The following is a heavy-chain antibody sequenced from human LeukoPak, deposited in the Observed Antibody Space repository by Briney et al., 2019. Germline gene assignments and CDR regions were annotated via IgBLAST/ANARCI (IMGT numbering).Heavy chain of an antibody. D-gene: IGHD3-3*01. CDR1: TFFINSYT. J-gene: IGHJ4*02. CDR2: ISRGGSPI. V-gene: IGHV3-48*04. Sequence: GGSLRHSCTASTFFINSYTMTWVRQAPGKGLEWVSSISRGGSPIYYADSVKGRFTTSRDNAKKSLFLQMNSLRAEDTAVYYCTRVSWRGEIYWGQGTLVTVSS. CDR3: TRVSWRGEIY.